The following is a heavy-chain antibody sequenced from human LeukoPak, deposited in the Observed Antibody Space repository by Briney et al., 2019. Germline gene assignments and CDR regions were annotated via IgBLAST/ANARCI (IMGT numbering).Heavy chain of an antibody. V-gene: IGHV3-23*01. D-gene: IGHD6-19*01. CDR2: IIGSGGGT. Sequence: GGSLRLSCAASGFTFSSYSMSWVRQAPGKGLEWVSSIIGSGGGTFYADSVKARFTISRDNSKNTLYLQMNSLRAEDTALYYCAKRDSSGWFYFDYWGQGTLVAVSS. CDR1: GFTFSSYS. J-gene: IGHJ4*02. CDR3: AKRDSSGWFYFDY.